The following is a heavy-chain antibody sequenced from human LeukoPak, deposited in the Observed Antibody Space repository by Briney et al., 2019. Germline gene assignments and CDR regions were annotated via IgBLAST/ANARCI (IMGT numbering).Heavy chain of an antibody. D-gene: IGHD4-11*01. Sequence: ASVKVSCKASGYTFTGYYMHWVRQAPGQGLEWMGWINPNSGGTNYAQKFQGRVTMTRDTSISTAYMELSRLRSDDTAVYYCAGDLFLTNPDAFDIWGQGTMVTVTS. CDR3: AGDLFLTNPDAFDI. CDR1: GYTFTGYY. J-gene: IGHJ3*02. V-gene: IGHV1-2*02. CDR2: INPNSGGT.